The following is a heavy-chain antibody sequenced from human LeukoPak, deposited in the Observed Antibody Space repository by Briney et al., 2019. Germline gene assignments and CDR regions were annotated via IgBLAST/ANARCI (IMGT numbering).Heavy chain of an antibody. Sequence: GGSLRLSCAASGFTFSSYWMSWVRQAPGKGLEWVANIKQDGSEKYYVDSVKGRFTISRDNAKNSLYLQMNSLRAEDTAVYYCARDGVYSSSSFDYWGQGTLVTVSS. CDR1: GFTFSSYW. V-gene: IGHV3-7*01. J-gene: IGHJ4*02. CDR3: ARDGVYSSSSFDY. CDR2: IKQDGSEK. D-gene: IGHD6-6*01.